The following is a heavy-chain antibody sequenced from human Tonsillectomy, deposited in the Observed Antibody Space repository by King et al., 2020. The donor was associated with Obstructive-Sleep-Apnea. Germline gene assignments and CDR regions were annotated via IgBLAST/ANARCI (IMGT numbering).Heavy chain of an antibody. CDR3: AKGANVGGYFDS. D-gene: IGHD3-10*02. CDR2: INPGNGNT. Sequence: QLVQSGAEVKKPGASVKVSCKASGYTFSTYAMHWVRQAPGQRLEWMGWINPGNGNTKYSQKFQGRVNITRDKSANTAYMELSSLTSEDTAVYSCAKGANVGGYFDSWGQGTLVTVSS. V-gene: IGHV1-3*01. CDR1: GYTFSTYA. J-gene: IGHJ4*02.